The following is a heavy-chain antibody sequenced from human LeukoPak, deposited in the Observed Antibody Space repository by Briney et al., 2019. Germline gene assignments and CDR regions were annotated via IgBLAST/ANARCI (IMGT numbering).Heavy chain of an antibody. D-gene: IGHD6-13*01. J-gene: IGHJ6*02. CDR3: ARDIPIAAAGHYYYGMDV. CDR2: IYSGGST. V-gene: IGHV3-53*01. CDR1: GFTVSSNY. Sequence: QPGGSLRLSCAASGFTVSSNYMSWVRQAPGKGLEWVSVIYSGGSTYYADSVKGRFTISRDNSKNTLYLQMNSLRAEDTAVYYCARDIPIAAAGHYYYGMDVWGQGTTVTVSS.